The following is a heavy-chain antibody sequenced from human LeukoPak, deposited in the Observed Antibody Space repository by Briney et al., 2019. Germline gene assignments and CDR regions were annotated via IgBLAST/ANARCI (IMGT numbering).Heavy chain of an antibody. J-gene: IGHJ4*02. CDR1: GYTFTGYY. Sequence: GASVKVSCKASGYTFTGYYMHWVRQAPGQGLEWMGWINPNSGGTNYAQKFQGRVTMTRDTSICTAYMELSRLRSDDTAVYYCARSGPRDGYNRAIGYWGQGTLVTVSS. V-gene: IGHV1-2*02. CDR3: ARSGPRDGYNRAIGY. D-gene: IGHD5-24*01. CDR2: INPNSGGT.